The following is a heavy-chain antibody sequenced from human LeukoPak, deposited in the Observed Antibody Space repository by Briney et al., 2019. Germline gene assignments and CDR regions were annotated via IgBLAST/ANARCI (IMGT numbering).Heavy chain of an antibody. CDR2: IYYSGGT. J-gene: IGHJ4*02. V-gene: IGHV4-39*07. CDR1: GGPISSSSYY. D-gene: IGHD3-9*01. Sequence: SETLSLTCTVSGGPISSSSYYLGWIRQPPGKGLEWLGRIYYSGGTYYNPSLKSRVTISVDTSKNQFSLKLSSVTAEDTAVYYCTRDGPYYDILTGYYDYWGQGTLVTVSS. CDR3: TRDGPYYDILTGYYDY.